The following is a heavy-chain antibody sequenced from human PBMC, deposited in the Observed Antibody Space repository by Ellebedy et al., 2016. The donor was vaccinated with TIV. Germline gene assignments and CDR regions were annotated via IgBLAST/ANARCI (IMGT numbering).Heavy chain of an antibody. J-gene: IGHJ6*02. CDR2: TSGGSAST. D-gene: IGHD3-10*01. Sequence: GESLKISCAASGFTFSSYAMSWVRQAPGKGLEWVSGTSGGSASTYYADSVKGRFTISRDNSKNLLYFQMSRLRIEDTAVYYCARDRLMGGELLTYFYYGMDVWGQGTTVTVSS. V-gene: IGHV3-23*01. CDR1: GFTFSSYA. CDR3: ARDRLMGGELLTYFYYGMDV.